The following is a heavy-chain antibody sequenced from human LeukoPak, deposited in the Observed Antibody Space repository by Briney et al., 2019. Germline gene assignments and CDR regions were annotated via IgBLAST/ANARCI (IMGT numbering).Heavy chain of an antibody. J-gene: IGHJ4*02. D-gene: IGHD3-22*01. Sequence: GGSLRLSCVASGFTFSSYWMHWVRQAPGKGLVWVSRINSDRSSTSYADSVKGRFTSSRDNAKNTLYLQMNSLRAEDTAVYYCARGRGREYDSSGYYKYWGQGTLVTVSS. CDR1: GFTFSSYW. V-gene: IGHV3-74*01. CDR2: INSDRSST. CDR3: ARGRGREYDSSGYYKY.